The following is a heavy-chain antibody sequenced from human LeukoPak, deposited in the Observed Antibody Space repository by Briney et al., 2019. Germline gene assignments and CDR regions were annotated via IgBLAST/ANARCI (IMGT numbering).Heavy chain of an antibody. Sequence: SETLSLTCAVSGYSFCRGYYWGWIRETPEQRLARIGSIYHSGSTYYNPSLKSRVTISVDTSKIQFSLKLSSVTAADTAVYYCARMVYAMNFIDYWGQGTLVTVSS. CDR1: GYSFCRGYY. CDR3: ARMVYAMNFIDY. CDR2: IYHSGST. V-gene: IGHV4-38-2*01. D-gene: IGHD2-8*01. J-gene: IGHJ4*02.